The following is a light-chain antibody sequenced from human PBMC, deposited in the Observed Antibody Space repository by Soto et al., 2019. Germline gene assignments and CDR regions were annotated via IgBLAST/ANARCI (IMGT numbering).Light chain of an antibody. CDR3: QRFGTSPPWT. CDR1: QTVSSNY. CDR2: GAS. V-gene: IGKV3-20*01. J-gene: IGKJ1*01. Sequence: EIILTQSPDTLSLSPGERATLSCRASQTVSSNYLAWCQQRPGQAPRLLIYGASTRAAGIPDRFSGSGSGTDFTLTITRLEPEDFAVYYCQRFGTSPPWTFGQGTKVEFK.